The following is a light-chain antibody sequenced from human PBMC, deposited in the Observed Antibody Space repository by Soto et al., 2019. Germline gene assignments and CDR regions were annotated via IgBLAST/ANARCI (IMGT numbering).Light chain of an antibody. CDR3: QQYKDWPPVT. Sequence: EIVMTQSPATLSVSPGERATLSCRASQTISTNLAWYQQKPGQAPRLLIHGASTRATGIPARFSGSGSGTEFTLTISSLQSEDFAVYFCQQYKDWPPVTFGGGTKVEIK. J-gene: IGKJ4*01. CDR1: QTISTN. CDR2: GAS. V-gene: IGKV3-15*01.